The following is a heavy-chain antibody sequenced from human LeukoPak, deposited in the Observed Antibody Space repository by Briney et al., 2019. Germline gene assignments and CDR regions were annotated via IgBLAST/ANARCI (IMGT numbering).Heavy chain of an antibody. J-gene: IGHJ5*02. CDR1: GFTFDDYA. CDR3: AKTQAVTGYGDWFDP. CDR2: INWNSDNI. D-gene: IGHD4-17*01. Sequence: PGGSLRLSCAASGFTFDDYAMHWVRQAPGKGLEWVSGINWNSDNIGYADSVKGRFTISRDNAKNSLYLQMNSPTTEDTALYYCAKTQAVTGYGDWFDPWGQGTLVTVSS. V-gene: IGHV3-9*01.